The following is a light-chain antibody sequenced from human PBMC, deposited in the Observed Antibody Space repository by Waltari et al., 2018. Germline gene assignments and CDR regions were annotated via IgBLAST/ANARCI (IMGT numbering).Light chain of an antibody. CDR3: QRYSDSPPT. J-gene: IGKJ4*01. V-gene: IGKV3-11*01. CDR1: QSVANS. Sequence: VILTQSPATLSLSPGERATPSGRPSQSVANSLAWYQQKPAQAPRLLIYCASNRPTGIPDRFSGTGSGTDFTLIISSLEPEDFAVYYCQRYSDSPPTFGGGTKVEIK. CDR2: CAS.